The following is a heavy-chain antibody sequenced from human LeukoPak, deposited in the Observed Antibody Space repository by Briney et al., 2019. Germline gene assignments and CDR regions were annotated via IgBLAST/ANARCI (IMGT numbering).Heavy chain of an antibody. CDR2: IYPGDSDT. V-gene: IGHV5-51*01. CDR3: VRRAGTTAYYYYYMDV. Sequence: GESLKTSCKGSGYSFNNYWIGGVRQMPGKGLEWMGIIYPGDSDTRYSPSFQGQVTISADKSISTAYLQWSSLKASDTAMYYCVRRAGTTAYYYYYMDVWGKGTTVTDSS. CDR1: GYSFNNYW. J-gene: IGHJ6*03. D-gene: IGHD1-1*01.